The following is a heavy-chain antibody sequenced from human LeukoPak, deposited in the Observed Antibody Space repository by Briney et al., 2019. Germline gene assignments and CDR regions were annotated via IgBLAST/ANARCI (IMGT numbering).Heavy chain of an antibody. Sequence: PSGTLSLTCAVSGGSISSSNWWSWVRQPPGKGLEWIGEIYHSGSTNYNPSLKSRVTIPVDKSKNQFSLKLSSVTAADTAVYYCARDTHIVVVPAATDGGMDVWGQGTTVTVSS. J-gene: IGHJ6*02. CDR2: IYHSGST. CDR1: GGSISSSNW. V-gene: IGHV4-4*02. D-gene: IGHD2-2*01. CDR3: ARDTHIVVVPAATDGGMDV.